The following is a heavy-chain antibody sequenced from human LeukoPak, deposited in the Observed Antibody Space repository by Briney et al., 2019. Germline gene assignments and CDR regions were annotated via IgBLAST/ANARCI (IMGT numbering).Heavy chain of an antibody. CDR1: GFTFSDYW. CDR3: ASFSRINWFDP. D-gene: IGHD2-2*01. CDR2: INEDGSDK. Sequence: GGSLRLSCAGSGFTFSDYWMTWVRQAPGKGLEWVANINEDGSDKYYVDSVKGRFTISRDNAEKSLYLQMNSLRAEDTAVYYCASFSRINWFDPWGQGTLVTVSS. J-gene: IGHJ5*02. V-gene: IGHV3-7*01.